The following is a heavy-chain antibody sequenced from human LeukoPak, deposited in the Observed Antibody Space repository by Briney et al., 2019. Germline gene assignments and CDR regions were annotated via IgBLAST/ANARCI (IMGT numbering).Heavy chain of an antibody. CDR3: AREKYSSSSQKFDY. D-gene: IGHD6-6*01. CDR1: GYTFTSYG. Sequence: ASVKVSCKASGYTFTSYGISWVRQAPGQGLEWMGWISAYNGNANYAQKLQGRVTMTTDTSTSTAYMELRSLRSDDTAVYYCAREKYSSSSQKFDYWGQGTLVTVSS. V-gene: IGHV1-18*01. CDR2: ISAYNGNA. J-gene: IGHJ4*02.